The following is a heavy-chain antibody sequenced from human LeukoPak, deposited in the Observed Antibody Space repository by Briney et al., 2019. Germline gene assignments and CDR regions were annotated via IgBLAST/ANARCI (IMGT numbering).Heavy chain of an antibody. CDR2: LYHSGNT. Sequence: SETLSLTCAVSGYSISSGYYWGWIRQSPGKGLEWIGSLYHSGNTYYNPSLKSRVTISVDTSMNQFSLKLRSVTAADTAVYYCLVSSSWYYFDYWGQGALVTVSS. CDR1: GYSISSGYY. V-gene: IGHV4-38-2*01. J-gene: IGHJ4*02. D-gene: IGHD6-13*01. CDR3: LVSSSWYYFDY.